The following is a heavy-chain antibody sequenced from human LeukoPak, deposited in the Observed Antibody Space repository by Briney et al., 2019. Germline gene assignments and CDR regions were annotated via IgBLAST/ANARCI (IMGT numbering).Heavy chain of an antibody. Sequence: GGSLRLSCAASGFTFSKSAMGWVRQAPGKGLEWVSYISSSGSTIYYADSVKGRFTISRDNAKNSLYLQMNSLRAEDTAVYYCARGRPVTMAADYWGQGTLVTVSS. D-gene: IGHD4-17*01. CDR2: ISSSGSTI. J-gene: IGHJ4*02. V-gene: IGHV3-48*03. CDR1: GFTFSKSA. CDR3: ARGRPVTMAADY.